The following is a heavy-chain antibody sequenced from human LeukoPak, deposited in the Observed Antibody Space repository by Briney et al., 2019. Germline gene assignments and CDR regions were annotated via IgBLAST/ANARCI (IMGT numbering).Heavy chain of an antibody. CDR3: ARDPGSGYEEHFDY. D-gene: IGHD5-12*01. J-gene: IGHJ4*02. CDR2: INANSGDT. Sequence: GASVKVSCKASGHTFTGYYMHWVRQAPGQGLEWMGWINANSGDTNYAQKFQGRVTMTRDTSISTAYMELSRLRSDDTAVYYCARDPGSGYEEHFDYWGQGTLVTVSS. V-gene: IGHV1-2*02. CDR1: GHTFTGYY.